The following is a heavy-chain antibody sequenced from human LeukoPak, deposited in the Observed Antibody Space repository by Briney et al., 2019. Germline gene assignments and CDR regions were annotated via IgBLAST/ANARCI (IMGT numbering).Heavy chain of an antibody. V-gene: IGHV3-30*18. D-gene: IGHD3-10*01. CDR1: GFTVSSNY. CDR3: AKDQWFGEFDAFDI. Sequence: GGSLRLSCAASGFTVSSNYMSWVRQAPGKGLEWVAVISYDGSNKYYADSVKGRFTISRDNSKNTLYLQMNSLRAEDTAVYCCAKDQWFGEFDAFDIWGQGTMVTVSS. CDR2: ISYDGSNK. J-gene: IGHJ3*02.